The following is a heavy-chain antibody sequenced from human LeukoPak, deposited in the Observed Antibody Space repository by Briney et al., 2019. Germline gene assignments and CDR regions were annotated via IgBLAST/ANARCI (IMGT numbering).Heavy chain of an antibody. CDR2: TNTHGTSA. CDR3: PAGYYYYYMDV. Sequence: SGGSLRLSRAASGFTFNNYWMHWVRQAPGKGLVWVARTNTHGTSANYADSVKGRFIISRDNANNTLYLQMNGLRDEDTGVYYAPAGYYYYYMDVWGKGTTVTVSS. V-gene: IGHV3-74*01. CDR1: GFTFNNYW. J-gene: IGHJ6*03.